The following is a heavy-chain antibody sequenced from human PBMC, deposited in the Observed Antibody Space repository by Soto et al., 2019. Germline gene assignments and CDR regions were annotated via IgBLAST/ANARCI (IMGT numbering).Heavy chain of an antibody. V-gene: IGHV1-69*06. Sequence: QVQLVQSGAEVKKPASSVRVSCKASGGTFFNHAVTWIRQAPGQGLGWMGDIIPMFGTTNYAQQFQGRVTLTAEKSTTKAYMELTSLRSQDTAVYYCARDPNAMVRIIKKGASYRGLDPWGQGTLVTVSS. CDR2: IIPMFGTT. CDR3: ARDPNAMVRIIKKGASYRGLDP. D-gene: IGHD3-10*01. CDR1: GGTFFNHA. J-gene: IGHJ5*02.